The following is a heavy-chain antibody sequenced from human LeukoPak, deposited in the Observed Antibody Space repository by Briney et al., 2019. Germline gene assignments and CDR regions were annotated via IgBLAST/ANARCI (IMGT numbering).Heavy chain of an antibody. CDR1: GITLSVYW. Sequence: PGGSLRLSCAASGITLSVYWMSWVRQAPGNGLEWVANIKQDGSEKYYRDSVQGRFTISRDNAKNSLYLQMNSLRAEDTAVYYCARSGSGYFDYWGQGSLVTVSS. CDR3: ARSGSGYFDY. V-gene: IGHV3-7*04. CDR2: IKQDGSEK. J-gene: IGHJ4*02.